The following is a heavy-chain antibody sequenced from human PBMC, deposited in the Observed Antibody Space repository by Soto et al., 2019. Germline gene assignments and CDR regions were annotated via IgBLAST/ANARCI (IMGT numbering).Heavy chain of an antibody. CDR1: GFTFNNYG. J-gene: IGHJ6*02. D-gene: IGHD6-13*01. V-gene: IGHV3-33*01. CDR3: ARRQIPPPTRGAANARGGMDV. Sequence: PGESLKISCAASGFTFNNYGMHWVRQAPGKGLEWLAVIWNDGSNSSYANSVKGRFTISRDNSKNTLYLQMSSLRAEDTAVYYCARRQIPPPTRGAANARGGMDVWGQGTTVTVSS. CDR2: IWNDGSNS.